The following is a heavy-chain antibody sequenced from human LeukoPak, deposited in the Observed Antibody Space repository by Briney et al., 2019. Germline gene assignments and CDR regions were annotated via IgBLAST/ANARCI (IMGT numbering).Heavy chain of an antibody. Sequence: GALRLSCAASGFTFSGSAMHWVRQASGKGLEWVGRIRSKANSYATAYAASVKGRFTISRDDSKNTAYLQMNSLKTEDTAVYYCTSTLGTALVLWDYFDYWGQGTLVTVSS. CDR1: GFTFSGSA. CDR3: TSTLGTALVLWDYFDY. V-gene: IGHV3-73*01. D-gene: IGHD5-18*01. CDR2: IRSKANSYAT. J-gene: IGHJ4*02.